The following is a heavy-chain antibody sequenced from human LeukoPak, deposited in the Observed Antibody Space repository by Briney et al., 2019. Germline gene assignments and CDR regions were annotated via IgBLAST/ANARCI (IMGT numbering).Heavy chain of an antibody. Sequence: GGSLRLSCAASGFSVTNYYMSWVRRAPGKGLEWVSVIYSGGDTFHADSVKGRFILSRDISKNTLYLQMNSLRAEDTAVYYCAKIPGGYCSSTSCHPPGTNDYWGQGTLVTVSS. V-gene: IGHV3-66*01. J-gene: IGHJ4*02. CDR3: AKIPGGYCSSTSCHPPGTNDY. CDR1: GFSVTNYY. D-gene: IGHD2-2*01. CDR2: IYSGGDT.